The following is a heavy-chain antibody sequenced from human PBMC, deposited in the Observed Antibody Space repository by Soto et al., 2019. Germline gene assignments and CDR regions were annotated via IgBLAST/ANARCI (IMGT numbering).Heavy chain of an antibody. CDR1: GVSISSYY. CDR3: ARESSSWYGEFDY. Sequence: SETLSLTCTVSGVSISSYYWSWIRQPPGKGLEWIGYIYYSGSTNYNPSLKSRVTISIDTSKNQFSLKLSSVTAADTAVYYCARESSSWYGEFDYWGQGTLVTVSS. J-gene: IGHJ4*02. CDR2: IYYSGST. D-gene: IGHD6-13*01. V-gene: IGHV4-59*01.